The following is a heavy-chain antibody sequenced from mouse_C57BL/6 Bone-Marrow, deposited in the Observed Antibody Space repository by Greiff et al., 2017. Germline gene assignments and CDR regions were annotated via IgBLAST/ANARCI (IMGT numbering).Heavy chain of an antibody. CDR1: GYSITSDY. CDR2: ISYSGST. CDR3: ARHGEDYFDY. V-gene: IGHV3-8*01. D-gene: IGHD1-1*01. J-gene: IGHJ2*01. Sequence: EVKLMESGPGLAKPSQTLSLTCSVTGYSITSDYWSWIRKFPGNKLEYMGYISYSGSTYYNPSLKSRISITRDTSKNQYYLQLNSVTTEDTATYYWARHGEDYFDYWGQGTTLTVSP.